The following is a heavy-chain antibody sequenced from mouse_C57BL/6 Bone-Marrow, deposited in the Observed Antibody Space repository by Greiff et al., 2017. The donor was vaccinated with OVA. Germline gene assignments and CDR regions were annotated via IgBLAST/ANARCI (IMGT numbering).Heavy chain of an antibody. Sequence: VQLKESGGGLVKPGGSLKLSCAASGFTFSSYAMSWVRQTPEKRLEWVATISDGGSYTYYPDNVKGRFTISRDNAKNNLYLQMSHLKSEDTAMYYCARGVDYWGQGTTLTVSS. CDR3: ARGVDY. CDR2: ISDGGSYT. CDR1: GFTFSSYA. V-gene: IGHV5-4*01. J-gene: IGHJ2*01.